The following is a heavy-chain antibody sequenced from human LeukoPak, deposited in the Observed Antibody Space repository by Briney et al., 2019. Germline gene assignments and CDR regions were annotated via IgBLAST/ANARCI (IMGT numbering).Heavy chain of an antibody. CDR3: ARDSAYNAFDI. D-gene: IGHD5-12*01. V-gene: IGHV3-7*01. Sequence: GGSLRLSCAASGFTFSSNAMTWVRQASGEGLEWLGNINEDGSVKNYVGSVKGRFTISRDNAKNSLYLQMNSLSAEDTAVYYCARDSAYNAFDIWGQGTMVTVSS. CDR2: INEDGSVK. CDR1: GFTFSSNA. J-gene: IGHJ3*02.